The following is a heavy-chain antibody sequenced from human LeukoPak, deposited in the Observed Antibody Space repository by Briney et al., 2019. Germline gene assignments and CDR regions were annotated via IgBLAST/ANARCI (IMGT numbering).Heavy chain of an antibody. CDR1: GGSINSSYY. CDR3: ARQTLLGSLWADY. Sequence: SETLSLTCIVSGGSINSSYYWGWIRQPPGKGLEWIGAIYYSGSTYYSPSLKSRVTMSVDTSKNQFSLKLRSVTAADTAVYYCARQTLLGSLWADYWGQETLVTVSS. J-gene: IGHJ4*02. CDR2: IYYSGST. D-gene: IGHD2-15*01. V-gene: IGHV4-39*01.